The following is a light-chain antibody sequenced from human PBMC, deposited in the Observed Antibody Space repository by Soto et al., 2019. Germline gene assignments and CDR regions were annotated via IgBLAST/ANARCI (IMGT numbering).Light chain of an antibody. Sequence: DIQLTQSPSSLSAYVGDRVTITCLASQSISTYLNWYQQNPGKAPRLLIYAASTLQTGVPPRFSGSGSGTDFTITISSLQPGDFASYYCQQSYSTPYTFGQGTKLEI. J-gene: IGKJ2*01. CDR3: QQSYSTPYT. CDR1: QSISTY. CDR2: AAS. V-gene: IGKV1-39*01.